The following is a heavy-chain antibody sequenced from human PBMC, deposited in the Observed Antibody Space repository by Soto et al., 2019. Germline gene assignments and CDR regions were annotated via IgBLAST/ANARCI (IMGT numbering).Heavy chain of an antibody. D-gene: IGHD3-3*01. V-gene: IGHV4-4*07. Sequence: QVQLQESGPGLVKPSETLSLTCTVAGGSIDNYYWSWIRQSAGKGLEWIGHIYSSGSTNYNPSLKSRGTMSVDTSKYQFSLKLSSVTAADAAVYYCARDPNLPGDSWTGYLNYGMDVWGQGTTVTVSS. CDR3: ARDPNLPGDSWTGYLNYGMDV. CDR1: GGSIDNYY. CDR2: IYSSGST. J-gene: IGHJ6*02.